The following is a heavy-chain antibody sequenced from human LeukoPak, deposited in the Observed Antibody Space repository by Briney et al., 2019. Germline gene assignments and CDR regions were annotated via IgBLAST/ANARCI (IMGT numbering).Heavy chain of an antibody. CDR1: GYTFNTYG. V-gene: IGHV1-18*01. Sequence: ASVTLSCKAAGYTFNTYGISWVRQAPGQGLEWMGWSSAYNGNTNYAQNLQGRVTMTTDTSTSTAYMELRSLRSDDTAVYYRARGGDHFDYWGQGTLVTVSS. D-gene: IGHD2-21*02. CDR2: SSAYNGNT. J-gene: IGHJ4*02. CDR3: ARGGDHFDY.